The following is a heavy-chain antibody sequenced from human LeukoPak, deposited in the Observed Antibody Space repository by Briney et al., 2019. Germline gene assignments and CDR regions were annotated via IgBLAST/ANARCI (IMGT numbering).Heavy chain of an antibody. D-gene: IGHD5-12*01. V-gene: IGHV4-4*07. CDR1: GGSISSYY. CDR2: IYTSGST. CDR3: ANSRWLIDYYLDV. Sequence: SETLSLTCTVSGGSISSYYWSWIRQPAGKGLEWIGRIYTSGSTNYNPSLKSRVTMSVDTSKNQFSLKLSSVTAADTAVYYCANSRWLIDYYLDVWGKGTTVIVSS. J-gene: IGHJ6*03.